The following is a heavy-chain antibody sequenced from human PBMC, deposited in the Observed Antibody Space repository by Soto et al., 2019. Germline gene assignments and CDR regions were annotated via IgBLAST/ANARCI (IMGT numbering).Heavy chain of an antibody. V-gene: IGHV3-53*01. CDR2: IYSGGST. Sequence: PGGSLRLSCAASGFTVSSNYMSWVRQAPGKGLEWVSVIYSGGSTYYADSVKGRFTISRDNSKNTLYLQMNSLRAEDTAVYYCARDDPNQWFMDAFDFSGPGTMVTVSS. D-gene: IGHD3-22*01. CDR3: ARDDPNQWFMDAFDF. CDR1: GFTVSSNY. J-gene: IGHJ3*01.